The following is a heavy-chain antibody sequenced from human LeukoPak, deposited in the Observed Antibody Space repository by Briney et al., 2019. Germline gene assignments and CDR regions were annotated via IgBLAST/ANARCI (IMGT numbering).Heavy chain of an antibody. V-gene: IGHV1-69*06. Sequence: SVKVSCKASGGTFSSYAISWVRQAPGQGLEWMGRIIPIFGTANYARKFQGRVTITADKSTSTAYMELSSLRSEDTAAYYCARDYYDSSGYYNWFDPWGQGTLVTVSS. J-gene: IGHJ5*02. CDR2: IIPIFGTA. CDR3: ARDYYDSSGYYNWFDP. CDR1: GGTFSSYA. D-gene: IGHD3-22*01.